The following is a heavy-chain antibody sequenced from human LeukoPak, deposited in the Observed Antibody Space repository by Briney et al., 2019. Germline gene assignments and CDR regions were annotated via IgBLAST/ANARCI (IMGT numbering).Heavy chain of an antibody. V-gene: IGHV4-59*01. D-gene: IGHD3-22*01. CDR1: GGSISSYY. CDR3: ARAAPGYDSSGYYSS. Sequence: SETLSLTCTVSGGSISSYYWSWIRQPPGKGLEWIGYIYYSGSTNYNPSLKCRVTISVDTSKNQFSLKLSSVTAADAAVNYCARAAPGYDSSGYYSSWGQGTLVTVSS. CDR2: IYYSGST. J-gene: IGHJ5*02.